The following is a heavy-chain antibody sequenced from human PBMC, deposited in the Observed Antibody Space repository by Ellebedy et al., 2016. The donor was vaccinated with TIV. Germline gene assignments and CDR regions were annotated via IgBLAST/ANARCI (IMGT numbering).Heavy chain of an antibody. CDR1: GFTFRRYD. J-gene: IGHJ6*02. D-gene: IGHD3-16*01. Sequence: GGSLRLXXPAPGFTFRRYDMHWVRQSTRKGLEWVASIDNAGDTYYPGSVKGRFTISRENAKNSLYLQMNSLSVEDTAVYYCTRFEIISGGGYGMDVWGQGTTVTVSS. CDR2: IDNAGDT. CDR3: TRFEIISGGGYGMDV. V-gene: IGHV3-13*01.